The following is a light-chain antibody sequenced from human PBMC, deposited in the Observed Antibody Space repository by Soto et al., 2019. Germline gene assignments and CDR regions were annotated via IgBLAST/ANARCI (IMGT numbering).Light chain of an antibody. CDR2: EVS. CDR1: STDVGGYNY. J-gene: IGLJ1*01. V-gene: IGLV2-8*01. Sequence: QSALTQPPSAAGSPGQSVTISCTGTSTDVGGYNYVSWYQQYPGKAPKLMIYEVSKRPSGVPDRFSGSKSGNTASLTVSGLQAEDEADYYCQSYDSSLSAYVFGTGTKLTVL. CDR3: QSYDSSLSAYV.